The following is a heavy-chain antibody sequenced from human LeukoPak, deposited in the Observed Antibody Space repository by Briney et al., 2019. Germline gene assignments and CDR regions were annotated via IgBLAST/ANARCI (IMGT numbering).Heavy chain of an antibody. CDR3: ARGFTGWVTSPIDY. CDR2: ISSSGSTI. CDR1: GFTFSSYE. V-gene: IGHV3-48*03. J-gene: IGHJ4*02. Sequence: GGSLRLSCAASGFTFSSYEMNWVRQAPGKGLEWVSYISSSGSTIYYADSVRGRFTISRDNAKNSLYLQMNSLRAEDTAVYYCARGFTGWVTSPIDYWGQGTLVTVSS. D-gene: IGHD2-2*01.